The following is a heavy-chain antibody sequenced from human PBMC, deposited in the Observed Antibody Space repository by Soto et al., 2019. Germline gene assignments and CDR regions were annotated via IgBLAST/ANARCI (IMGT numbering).Heavy chain of an antibody. Sequence: SETLSLTCAVSGVSISSGNWWTWVRQSPQRGLEYIGEIFHDGTANYYPSFERRVAISVDTSKNQFSLKLTSATAEDTAIYFGARLVYDSRLNNMYFDFWGQGTLVTVSS. D-gene: IGHD2-8*01. CDR3: ARLVYDSRLNNMYFDF. CDR1: GVSISSGNW. CDR2: IFHDGTA. V-gene: IGHV4-4*02. J-gene: IGHJ4*02.